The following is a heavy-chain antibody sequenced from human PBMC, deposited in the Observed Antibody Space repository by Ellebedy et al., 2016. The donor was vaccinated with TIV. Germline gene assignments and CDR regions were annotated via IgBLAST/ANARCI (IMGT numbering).Heavy chain of an antibody. Sequence: SETLSLTCAVYGGSFSGYYWSWIRQPPGKGLEWIGEINHSGSTNYNPSLKSRVTISVDTSKNQFSLKLSSVTAADTAEYYCARLGPKVPAAKLANYYGMDVWGQGTTVTVSS. J-gene: IGHJ6*02. V-gene: IGHV4-34*01. CDR1: GGSFSGYY. CDR2: INHSGST. CDR3: ARLGPKVPAAKLANYYGMDV. D-gene: IGHD2-2*01.